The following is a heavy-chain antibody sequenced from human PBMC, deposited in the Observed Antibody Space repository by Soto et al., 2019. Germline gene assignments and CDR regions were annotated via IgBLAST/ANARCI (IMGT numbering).Heavy chain of an antibody. Sequence: QVQLVQSGAEVKKPGSSVKVSCKASGGTFSSYAISWVRQAPGQGLEWMGGIIPIFGTANYAQKFQGRVTITADESTSTAYMELSSLRYEDTAVYYCARTFRAATIPHYYGMDVWGQGTTVTVSS. D-gene: IGHD6-25*01. CDR1: GGTFSSYA. V-gene: IGHV1-69*12. CDR2: IIPIFGTA. J-gene: IGHJ6*02. CDR3: ARTFRAATIPHYYGMDV.